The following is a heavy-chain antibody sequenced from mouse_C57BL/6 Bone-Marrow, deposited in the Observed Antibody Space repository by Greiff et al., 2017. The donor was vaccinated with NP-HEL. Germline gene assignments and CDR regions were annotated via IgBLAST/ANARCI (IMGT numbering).Heavy chain of an antibody. D-gene: IGHD2-1*01. J-gene: IGHJ2*01. Sequence: DVKLQESGPGLAKPSQTLSLTCSVTGYSITSDYWNWIRKFPGNNLEYMGYISYSGSTYYNPSLKSRISITRDTSKNQYYLQMSSVTTEDTATYYCARYTDGNYLDYWGQGTTLTVSS. CDR2: ISYSGST. CDR1: GYSITSDY. V-gene: IGHV3-8*01. CDR3: ARYTDGNYLDY.